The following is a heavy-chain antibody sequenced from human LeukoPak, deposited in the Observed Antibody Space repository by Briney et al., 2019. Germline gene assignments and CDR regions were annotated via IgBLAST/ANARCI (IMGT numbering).Heavy chain of an antibody. V-gene: IGHV3-7*01. CDR1: GFIFSGYW. CDR3: ARGWDAGNSL. Sequence: GGSLRLSCEASGFIFSGYWMSWVRQAPGKGLEWVANIKHDASEKHYVDSVKGRFTISRDNTKNSVYLQMDSLRVDDTAVYYCARGWDAGNSLWGQGTLVSVSS. CDR2: IKHDASEK. J-gene: IGHJ4*02. D-gene: IGHD1-26*01.